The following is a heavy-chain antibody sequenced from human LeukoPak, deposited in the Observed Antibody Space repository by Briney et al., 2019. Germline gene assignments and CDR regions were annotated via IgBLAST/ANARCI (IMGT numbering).Heavy chain of an antibody. J-gene: IGHJ4*02. V-gene: IGHV3-23*01. D-gene: IGHD3-10*01. CDR2: ISGSGGST. CDR1: GFTFSSYA. CDR3: SKSYGSGPVWDY. Sequence: GGSLRLSCAASGFTFSSYAMSWVRQAPGKGLEWVSAISGSGGSTYYADSVKGRFTISRDNSKNTLYLQMNSLRAEDTAVYYCSKSYGSGPVWDYWGQGTLFTVSS.